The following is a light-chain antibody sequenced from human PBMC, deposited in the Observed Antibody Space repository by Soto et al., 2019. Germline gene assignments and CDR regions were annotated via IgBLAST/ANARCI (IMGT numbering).Light chain of an antibody. J-gene: IGKJ1*01. Sequence: DIEMTQSPSTLSGSVGDRVTITCRSSRAISSWLAWYQQKPGKAPKLLIYKASTLKSGVPSRFSGSGSGTEFTLTISSLQPDDFATYYCQHYKSYSEAVGQGTKGDI. CDR1: RAISSW. CDR2: KAS. V-gene: IGKV1-5*03. CDR3: QHYKSYSEA.